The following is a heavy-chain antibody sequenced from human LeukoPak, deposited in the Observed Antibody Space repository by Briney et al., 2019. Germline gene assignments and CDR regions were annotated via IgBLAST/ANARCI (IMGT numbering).Heavy chain of an antibody. CDR1: GYTFTSYG. Sequence: GASVNVSCKASGYTFTSYGISWVRQAPGQGLDWMGWISAYNGNTNYAQKLQGRVTMTTDTSTSTAYMELRSLRSDDTAVYYCARVGLGCSSTSCSNDYWGQGTLVTVSS. CDR2: ISAYNGNT. V-gene: IGHV1-18*01. D-gene: IGHD2-2*01. CDR3: ARVGLGCSSTSCSNDY. J-gene: IGHJ4*02.